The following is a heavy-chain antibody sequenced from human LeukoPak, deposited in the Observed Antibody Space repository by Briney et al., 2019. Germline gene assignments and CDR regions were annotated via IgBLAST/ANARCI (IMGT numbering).Heavy chain of an antibody. CDR2: INCDSGVT. CDR1: GYTFTDSS. D-gene: IGHD1-26*01. J-gene: IGHJ4*02. Sequence: ASVQVSCKASGYTFTDSSIHWVRQAPGQGLEWMGWINCDSGVTKYAEKFQGRVSMTRDTSISTAYMDLSRLTSDDTAIYCCARDGGGTYQDFDYWGQGTLVTVSS. CDR3: ARDGGGTYQDFDY. V-gene: IGHV1-2*02.